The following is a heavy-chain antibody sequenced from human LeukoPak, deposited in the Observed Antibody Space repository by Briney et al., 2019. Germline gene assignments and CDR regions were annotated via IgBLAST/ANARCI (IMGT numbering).Heavy chain of an antibody. J-gene: IGHJ5*02. V-gene: IGHV1-18*01. Sequence: ASVKVSCKVSGYTLTDLSMHWVRQAPGQGLEWMGWISAYNGNTNYAQKLQGRVTMTTDTSTSTAYMELRSLRSDDTAVYYCARSVGNWFGPWGQGTLVTVSS. CDR1: GYTLTDLS. CDR3: ARSVGNWFGP. CDR2: ISAYNGNT.